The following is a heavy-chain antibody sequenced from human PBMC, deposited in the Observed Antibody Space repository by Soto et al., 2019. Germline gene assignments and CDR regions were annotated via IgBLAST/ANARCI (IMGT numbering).Heavy chain of an antibody. Sequence: GGSLRLSCAASGFSFRNAGMSWVRQAPGKGLEWVGHIKSEGDGEKRDYAAPVKGRFTISRDDSKNTLFLQMNSLKNEDTAVYFCTTDLQAYCDGTTCYAGNYYYDDMDVWGQGTTVTVSS. CDR1: GFSFRNAG. CDR2: IKSEGDGEKR. J-gene: IGHJ6*02. CDR3: TTDLQAYCDGTTCYAGNYYYDDMDV. D-gene: IGHD2-2*01. V-gene: IGHV3-15*01.